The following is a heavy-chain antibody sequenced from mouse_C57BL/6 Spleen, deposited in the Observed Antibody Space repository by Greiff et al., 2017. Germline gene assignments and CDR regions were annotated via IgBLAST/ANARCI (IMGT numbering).Heavy chain of an antibody. CDR3: ARYLLDYAMDY. V-gene: IGHV1-69*01. CDR1: GYTFTSYW. J-gene: IGHJ4*01. Sequence: QVQLQQPGAELVMPGASVKLSCKASGYTFTSYWMHWVKQRPGQGLEWIGEIDPSDSYTNYNQKFKGKSTLTVDKSSSTAYMQLSSLTSEDSAVYDCARYLLDYAMDYWGQGTSVTVSA. CDR2: IDPSDSYT. D-gene: IGHD5-1*01.